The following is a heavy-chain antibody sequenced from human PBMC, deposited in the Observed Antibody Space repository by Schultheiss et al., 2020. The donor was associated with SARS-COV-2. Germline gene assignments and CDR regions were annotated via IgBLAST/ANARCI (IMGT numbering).Heavy chain of an antibody. J-gene: IGHJ3*02. CDR2: IGTAGDT. CDR3: VKAEGEWLLNAFDI. CDR1: GFTFSSYD. V-gene: IGHV3-13*01. D-gene: IGHD3-3*01. Sequence: GSLRLSCAASGFTFSSYDMHWVRQATGKGLEWVSAIGTAGDTYYPGSVKGRFTISRENAKNSLYLQMNSLRAEDTALYYCVKAEGEWLLNAFDIWGQGTMVTVSS.